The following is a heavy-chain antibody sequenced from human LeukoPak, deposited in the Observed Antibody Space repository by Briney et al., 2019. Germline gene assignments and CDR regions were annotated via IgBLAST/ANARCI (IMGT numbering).Heavy chain of an antibody. CDR2: IYYRGST. CDR1: GGSISSTPYQ. Sequence: SETLSLTCTVSGGSISSTPYQWGWIRQPPGKGLEWIGSIYYRGSTYNNPSLKSRVTISVDAPKNQFPLKLNSMTAADTAVYYCASKRVTFDSSGYYNYWGQGTLVTVSS. D-gene: IGHD3-22*01. J-gene: IGHJ4*02. V-gene: IGHV4-39*01. CDR3: ASKRVTFDSSGYYNY.